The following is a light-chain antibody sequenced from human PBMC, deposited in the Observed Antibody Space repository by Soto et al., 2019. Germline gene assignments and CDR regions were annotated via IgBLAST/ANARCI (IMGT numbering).Light chain of an antibody. CDR3: CSSGGSPTYV. CDR1: SSNVGRNN. J-gene: IGLJ1*01. Sequence: QAVVTQPPSASATPGQRVIISCSGSSSNVGRNNVHWYQQFPGTAPKLLIYRNDQRPSGVPDRFSGSKSGNTASLTISGLKVEDEADYYCCSSGGSPTYVFGTGTKVTVL. V-gene: IGLV1-44*01. CDR2: RND.